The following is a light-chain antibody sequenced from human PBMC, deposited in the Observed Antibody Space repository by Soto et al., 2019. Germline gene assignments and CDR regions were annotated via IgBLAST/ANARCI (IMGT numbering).Light chain of an antibody. Sequence: EIVMTQSPATLSVSLGERVTLSCRASQSVFSSLAWYQQKPGQAPRLLIYGAATRPIGIPARFSGSGSGTEFTLTISSLQSEDFAVYYCQQYNNWPRTFGQGTKVDNK. J-gene: IGKJ1*01. CDR1: QSVFSS. CDR3: QQYNNWPRT. V-gene: IGKV3-15*01. CDR2: GAA.